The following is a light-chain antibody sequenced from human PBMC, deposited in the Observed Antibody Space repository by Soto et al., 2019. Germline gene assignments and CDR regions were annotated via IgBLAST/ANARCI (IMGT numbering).Light chain of an antibody. V-gene: IGLV2-8*01. CDR3: GSYACDTDWV. CDR2: EVS. CDR1: TSDVGGFNY. Sequence: QSALTQPPSASGSPGQSVTISCTGTTSDVGGFNYVSWYQQHPGKAPKLMIYEVSQRPSGVPDRFSGSKSGNTASLTVSGLQAEDEADYYCGSYACDTDWVFGGGTKLTVL. J-gene: IGLJ3*02.